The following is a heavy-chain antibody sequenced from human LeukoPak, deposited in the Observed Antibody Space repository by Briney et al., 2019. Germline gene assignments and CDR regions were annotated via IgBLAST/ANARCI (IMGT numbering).Heavy chain of an antibody. V-gene: IGHV4-59*01. Sequence: SETLSLTCTVSGGSISSYYWSWIRQPPGKGLEWIGYIYYSGSTNYNPSLKSRVTISVDTSKNQFSLKLSSVTAADTAVYYCARSAVAALSLDYWGQRTLVTVSS. D-gene: IGHD2-15*01. CDR1: GGSISSYY. CDR2: IYYSGST. J-gene: IGHJ4*02. CDR3: ARSAVAALSLDY.